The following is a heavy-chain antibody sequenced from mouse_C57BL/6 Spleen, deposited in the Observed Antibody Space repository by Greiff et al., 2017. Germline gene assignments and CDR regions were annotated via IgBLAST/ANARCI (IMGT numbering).Heavy chain of an antibody. CDR2: INYDGSST. CDR3: AREITTVVANWYFDV. CDR1: GFTFSDYY. J-gene: IGHJ1*03. Sequence: EVQRVESEGGLVQPGSSMKLSCTASGFTFSDYYMAWVRQVPEKGLEWVANINYDGSSTYYLDSLKSRFIISRDNAKNILYLQMSSLKSEDTATYYCAREITTVVANWYFDVWGTGTTVTVSS. D-gene: IGHD1-1*01. V-gene: IGHV5-16*01.